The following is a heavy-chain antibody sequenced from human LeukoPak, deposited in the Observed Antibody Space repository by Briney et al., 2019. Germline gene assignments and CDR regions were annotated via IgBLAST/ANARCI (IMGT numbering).Heavy chain of an antibody. D-gene: IGHD5-12*01. Sequence: GGSLRLSCAASGFTFSSYGMHWVRQAPGKGLEWVAVISYDGSNRYYADSVKGRFTISRDNSKNTLYLQMNSLRAEDTAVYYCAKDTPLVATIGSGFDYWGQGTLVTVSS. J-gene: IGHJ4*02. V-gene: IGHV3-30*18. CDR3: AKDTPLVATIGSGFDY. CDR1: GFTFSSYG. CDR2: ISYDGSNR.